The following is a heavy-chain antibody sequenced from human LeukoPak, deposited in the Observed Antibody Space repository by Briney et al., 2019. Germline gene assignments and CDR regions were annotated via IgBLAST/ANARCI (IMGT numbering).Heavy chain of an antibody. Sequence: SETLSRTCAGSGGSISSSTYYWVGIRQPPGQGLDWIGNIYYSGSTYYNPSLKRRVTISVDTSKNQFSLKLTSVTAADTAVYYCARDYGDYAFDSWGQGTLVTVSS. CDR1: GGSISSSTYY. D-gene: IGHD4-17*01. J-gene: IGHJ4*02. CDR2: IYYSGST. V-gene: IGHV4-39*02. CDR3: ARDYGDYAFDS.